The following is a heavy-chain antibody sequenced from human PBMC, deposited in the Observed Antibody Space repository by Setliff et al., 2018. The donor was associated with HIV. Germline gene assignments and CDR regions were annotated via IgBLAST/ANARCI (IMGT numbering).Heavy chain of an antibody. J-gene: IGHJ4*02. CDR2: INSATGGT. D-gene: IGHD3-22*01. CDR3: ARDYLHVYYDSSGYLDY. Sequence: VKVSCKASGYTFTDNYIHWVRQAPGQGLEWMAWINSATGGTNYAQNFQGWVTVTRDTSINTVYMELSSLKSDDTAVYYCARDYLHVYYDSSGYLDYWGQGTLVTVSS. CDR1: GYTFTDNY. V-gene: IGHV1-2*04.